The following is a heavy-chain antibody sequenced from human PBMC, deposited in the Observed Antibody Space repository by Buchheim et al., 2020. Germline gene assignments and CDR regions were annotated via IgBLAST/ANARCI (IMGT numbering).Heavy chain of an antibody. CDR3: ARDPPVYRSNGVCYRGGHYYYGMDV. CDR1: GYTFTSYD. Sequence: QVQLVQSGAEVKKPGASVKVSCRASGYTFTSYDINWVRQATGQGLEWMGWMNPNSGNTGYAQKFQGRVTMTRNTSISTAYMELSSLRSEDTAVYYCARDPPVYRSNGVCYRGGHYYYGMDVWGQGTT. V-gene: IGHV1-8*01. J-gene: IGHJ6*01. CDR2: MNPNSGNT. D-gene: IGHD2-8*01.